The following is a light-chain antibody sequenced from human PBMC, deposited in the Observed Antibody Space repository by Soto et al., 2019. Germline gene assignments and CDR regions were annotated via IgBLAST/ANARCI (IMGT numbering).Light chain of an antibody. V-gene: IGKV1-12*01. J-gene: IGKJ1*01. CDR2: TGS. Sequence: DIQMTQSPSSVSASVGDRGTITCRASQDIDSWLAWYQQKPGEAPKLLIFTGSLLHSGVPPRFSGSGSGTDFTLTISSLQPEDFATYYCQQTLSFPPTFGQGTKVDI. CDR3: QQTLSFPPT. CDR1: QDIDSW.